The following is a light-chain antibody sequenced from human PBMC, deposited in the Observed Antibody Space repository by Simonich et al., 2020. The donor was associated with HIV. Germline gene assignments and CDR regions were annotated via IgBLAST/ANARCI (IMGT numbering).Light chain of an antibody. CDR2: DVE. Sequence: QSALTQPRSVSGSPGQSVSISCPGTSGDVGTYKYVSWYQQHPGKAPKLMIFDVEKRPSGVPDRFSGSKSGNTASLTITGLQTEDESDYYCSSYAGTYTVLFGGGTKLTVL. J-gene: IGLJ3*02. CDR1: SGDVGTYKY. V-gene: IGLV2-11*01. CDR3: SSYAGTYTVL.